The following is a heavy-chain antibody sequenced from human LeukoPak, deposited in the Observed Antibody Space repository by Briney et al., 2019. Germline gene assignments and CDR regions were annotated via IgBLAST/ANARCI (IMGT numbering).Heavy chain of an antibody. Sequence: VASVKVSCKASGYTFTSYGISWVRQAPGQGLEWMGWISAYNGNTNYAQKFQGRVTMTRDTSTSTVYMELSSLRSEDTAVYYCASVVVTPNPIPETRYGMDVWGQGTTVTVSS. V-gene: IGHV1-18*01. CDR2: ISAYNGNT. J-gene: IGHJ6*02. CDR1: GYTFTSYG. D-gene: IGHD2-21*02. CDR3: ASVVVTPNPIPETRYGMDV.